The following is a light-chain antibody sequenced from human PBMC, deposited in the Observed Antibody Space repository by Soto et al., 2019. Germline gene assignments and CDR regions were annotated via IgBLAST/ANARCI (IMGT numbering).Light chain of an antibody. J-gene: IGLJ1*01. CDR1: NSNIGSNT. CDR2: SNN. Sequence: QSVLTQPPSASGTPGQRVTISCFGSNSNIGSNTVNWYQQVPGTAPKLLIYSNNQRPSGVPDRFSGSKSGTSASLAISGLQSEDEADYYCAAWDDSLNGYVFGAGTKVTVL. CDR3: AAWDDSLNGYV. V-gene: IGLV1-44*01.